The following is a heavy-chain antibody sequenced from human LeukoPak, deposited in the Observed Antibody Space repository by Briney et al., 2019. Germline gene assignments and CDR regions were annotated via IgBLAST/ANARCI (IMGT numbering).Heavy chain of an antibody. D-gene: IGHD6-13*01. J-gene: IGHJ4*02. V-gene: IGHV3-43*01. CDR1: GFTFDDYT. CDR3: AKDSEQLVFYSYFDY. Sequence: PGGSLRLSCAASGFTFDDYTMHWVRQAPGKGLEWVSLISWDGGSTYYADSVKGRFTISRDNSKNSLYLQMNSLRTEDTALYYCAKDSEQLVFYSYFDYWGQGTRVTVSS. CDR2: ISWDGGST.